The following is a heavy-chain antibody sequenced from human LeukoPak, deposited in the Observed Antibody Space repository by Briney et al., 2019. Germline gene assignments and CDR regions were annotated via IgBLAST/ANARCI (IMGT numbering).Heavy chain of an antibody. D-gene: IGHD1-26*01. J-gene: IGHJ6*03. V-gene: IGHV4-31*03. CDR1: GGSISSGGYY. CDR3: ATATTHYYYYYMDV. CDR2: IYYSGST. Sequence: SQTLSLTCTVSGGSISSGGYYWSWMRQHPGKGLEWIGYIYYSGSTYYNPSLKSRVTISVDTSKNQFSLKLSSVTAADTAVYCCATATTHYYYYYMDVWGKGTTVTVSS.